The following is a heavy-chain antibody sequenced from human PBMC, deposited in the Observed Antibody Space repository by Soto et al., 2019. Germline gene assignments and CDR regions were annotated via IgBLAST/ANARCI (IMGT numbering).Heavy chain of an antibody. CDR2: ISGSDDST. V-gene: IGHV3-23*01. J-gene: IGHJ4*02. CDR1: GFTFSSYA. CDR3: AKRSSSSTFDY. D-gene: IGHD6-6*01. Sequence: EVQLLESGGGLVQPGESLRLSCAASGFTFSSYAMSWVRQAPGKGVERVSVISGSDDSTYYADSVKARFTISRDNSKDTLYLQMNSLRAEDTAVCYCAKRSSSSTFDYWGQGTLVTVAS.